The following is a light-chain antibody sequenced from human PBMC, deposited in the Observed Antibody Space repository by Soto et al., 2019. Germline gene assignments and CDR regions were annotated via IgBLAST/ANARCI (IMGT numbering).Light chain of an antibody. CDR3: SSYTSSSTQ. J-gene: IGLJ2*01. V-gene: IGLV2-14*01. CDR1: SSDVGGYNY. CDR2: EVS. Sequence: QSALTQPASVSGSPGQSITISCTGTSSDVGGYNYVSWYQQHPGKAPKLMIYEVSNRPSGVSNRCSGSKSGNTASLTISGLQAEDEADYYCSSYTSSSTQFGGGTKLTVL.